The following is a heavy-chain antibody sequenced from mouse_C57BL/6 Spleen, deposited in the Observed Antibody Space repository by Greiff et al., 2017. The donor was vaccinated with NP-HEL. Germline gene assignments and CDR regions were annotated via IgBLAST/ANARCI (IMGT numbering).Heavy chain of an antibody. V-gene: IGHV5-16*01. Sequence: EVKLVESEGGLVQPGSSMKLSCTASGFTFSDYYMAWVRQVPEKGLEWVANINYDGSSTYYLDSLKSRFIISRDNAKNILYLQMSSLKSEDTATYYCARDRSIYYGNYGYAMDYWGQGTSVTVSS. D-gene: IGHD2-1*01. CDR1: GFTFSDYY. J-gene: IGHJ4*01. CDR2: INYDGSST. CDR3: ARDRSIYYGNYGYAMDY.